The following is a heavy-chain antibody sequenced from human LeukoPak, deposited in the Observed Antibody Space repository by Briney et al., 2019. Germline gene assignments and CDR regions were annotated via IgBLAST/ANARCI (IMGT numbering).Heavy chain of an antibody. CDR1: GGSISSYY. Sequence: SETLSLTCTVSGGSISSYYWSWIRQPAGKGLEWIGRIYTSGSTNYNPSLKSRVAISVDTSKNQFSLKLSSVTAADTAVYYCARGYEAAAGLSVYYYYYYMDVWGKGTTVTISS. CDR3: ARGYEAAAGLSVYYYYYYMDV. V-gene: IGHV4-4*07. J-gene: IGHJ6*03. CDR2: IYTSGST. D-gene: IGHD6-13*01.